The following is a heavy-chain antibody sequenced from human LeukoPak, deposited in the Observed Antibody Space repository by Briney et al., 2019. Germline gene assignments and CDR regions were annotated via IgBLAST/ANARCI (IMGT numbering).Heavy chain of an antibody. CDR3: ARDAYKNNYYYAMDV. V-gene: IGHV3-66*01. CDR1: GFTVSRRY. J-gene: IGHJ6*02. Sequence: GGSLRLSCAASGFTVSRRYMSWVRQAPGKGLEWVSVIYNAGSTYYADSVKGRFTISRDNSKNTLYLQMNSLRAEDTAVYYCARDAYKNNYYYAMDVWGQGTTVTVSS. D-gene: IGHD5-24*01. CDR2: IYNAGST.